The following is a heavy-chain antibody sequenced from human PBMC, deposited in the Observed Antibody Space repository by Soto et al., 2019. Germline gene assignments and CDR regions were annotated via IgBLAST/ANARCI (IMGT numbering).Heavy chain of an antibody. Sequence: QVQLVESGGGVVQPGRSLRLSCAASGFTFSSYAMHWVRQAPGKGLEWVAVISYDGSNKYYADSVKGRFTISRDNSKNTLYLQMNSLRAEDTAVYYCARDLKRCSGSYGYWGQGTLVTVSS. D-gene: IGHD1-26*01. J-gene: IGHJ4*02. CDR2: ISYDGSNK. CDR3: ARDLKRCSGSYGY. CDR1: GFTFSSYA. V-gene: IGHV3-30-3*01.